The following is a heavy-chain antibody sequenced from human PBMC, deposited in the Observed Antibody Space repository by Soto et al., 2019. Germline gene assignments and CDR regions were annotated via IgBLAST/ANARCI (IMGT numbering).Heavy chain of an antibody. CDR3: ARESHDILTGPPWVWYFDL. CDR1: GGSFSGYY. V-gene: IGHV4-34*01. Sequence: QVQLQQWGAGPLRPLETLSLTCGVSGGSFSGYYWAWIRQSPGKGLEWIGEINDRGSFNYNPSLKSRVSISVDTSKNHYSLNLRSVTAADTAVYYCARESHDILTGPPWVWYFDLWGRGTLVTVSS. D-gene: IGHD3-9*01. J-gene: IGHJ2*01. CDR2: INDRGSF.